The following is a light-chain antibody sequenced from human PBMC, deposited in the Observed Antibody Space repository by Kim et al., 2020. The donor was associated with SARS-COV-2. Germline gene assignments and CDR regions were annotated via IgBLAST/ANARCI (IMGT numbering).Light chain of an antibody. V-gene: IGLV1-47*01. Sequence: QSVLTQPPSASGTPGQRVTISCSGSSSNIGSYYVYWYQQVPGTAPKLLIYRNDQRPSGVPDRFSGSQSGTSASLAISGLRPEDEGDYYCAAWDDSLSVVFGGGTQLTVL. J-gene: IGLJ7*01. CDR1: SSNIGSYY. CDR3: AAWDDSLSVV. CDR2: RND.